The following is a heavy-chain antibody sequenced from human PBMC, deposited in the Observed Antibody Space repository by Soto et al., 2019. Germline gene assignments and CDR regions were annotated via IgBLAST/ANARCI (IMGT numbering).Heavy chain of an antibody. Sequence: SETLSLPCTVSGGSISPYYWSWIRQPPGKGLEWIGYIHYSGSTNYNPSLKSRVTISMDTSRNQFSLKLNSVTAADTAVYYCATNPRSSAWYKWFDPWGQGTLVTVSS. CDR3: ATNPRSSAWYKWFDP. CDR2: IHYSGST. J-gene: IGHJ5*02. V-gene: IGHV4-59*01. D-gene: IGHD6-19*01. CDR1: GGSISPYY.